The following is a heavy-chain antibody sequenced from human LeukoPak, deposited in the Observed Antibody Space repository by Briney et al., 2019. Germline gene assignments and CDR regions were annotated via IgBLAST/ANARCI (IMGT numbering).Heavy chain of an antibody. J-gene: IGHJ5*02. Sequence: SETLSLTCSVSGGSISTYSWSWIRLPPGKGLEWVGHMYYSGSTNYNPSLKSRVTISVDTSKNQFSLKLSSVTAADTAVYYCARSIPRNWFDPWGQGTLVTVSS. V-gene: IGHV4-59*13. CDR3: ARSIPRNWFDP. CDR1: GGSISTYS. CDR2: MYYSGST.